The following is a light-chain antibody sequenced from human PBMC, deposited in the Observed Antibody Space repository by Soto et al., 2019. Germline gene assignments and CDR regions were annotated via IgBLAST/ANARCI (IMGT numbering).Light chain of an antibody. V-gene: IGLV1-44*01. J-gene: IGLJ1*01. CDR1: NSNIGSNK. CDR2: TSN. CDR3: SLYTSENNYV. Sequence: QSVLTQPPSASWTPGHRVTISCSGSNSNIGSNKVNWYQQLPGTAPKLLIYTSNQRPSGVPDRFSGSKSGTSASLAISGLQSEEEVDYYCSLYTSENNYVFGTGTKVTVL.